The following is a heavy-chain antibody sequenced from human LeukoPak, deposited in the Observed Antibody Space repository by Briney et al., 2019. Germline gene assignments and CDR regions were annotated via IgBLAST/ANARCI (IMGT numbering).Heavy chain of an antibody. Sequence: SETLSLTCTVTSGSISGHYWSWIRQRAGQEMQWIGRIYTSGATNYNPSLKSRVTMSIDTSKKEFTLKLTSVTAADTAVYYCARDQYCDFWSSTATPYYFDYWGQGTLVTVSS. CDR2: IYTSGAT. CDR1: SGSISGHY. D-gene: IGHD3-3*01. J-gene: IGHJ4*02. CDR3: ARDQYCDFWSSTATPYYFDY. V-gene: IGHV4-4*07.